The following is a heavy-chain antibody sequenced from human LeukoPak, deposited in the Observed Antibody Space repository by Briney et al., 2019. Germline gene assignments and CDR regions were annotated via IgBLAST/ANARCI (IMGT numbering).Heavy chain of an antibody. V-gene: IGHV4-4*07. CDR2: IYSHGNA. Sequence: SETLSLTCTVSGGSIRSVYWSWIRQSAGKGLEWVGRIYSHGNANYNPSLNSRVTMSLDTSKNQFSLKLTSVTAADTAVYYCARFRMTASATAAFDLWGQGTLVTVSS. CDR1: GGSIRSVY. CDR3: ARFRMTASATAAFDL. D-gene: IGHD6-13*01. J-gene: IGHJ3*01.